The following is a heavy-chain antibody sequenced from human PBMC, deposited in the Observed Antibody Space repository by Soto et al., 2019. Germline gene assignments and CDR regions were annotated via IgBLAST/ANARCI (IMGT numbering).Heavy chain of an antibody. Sequence: SAKVSCKSCGYSFKNYGISCVRQAPGQGLEWMGWISGHNGNTNYAQKIQGRVTMTTDTSTSTAYMELRSLRSDDTAVYYCARDRKQWLVICYYYGMDVWGQGTTVTVS. V-gene: IGHV1-18*01. D-gene: IGHD6-19*01. J-gene: IGHJ6*02. CDR2: ISGHNGNT. CDR1: GYSFKNYG. CDR3: ARDRKQWLVICYYYGMDV.